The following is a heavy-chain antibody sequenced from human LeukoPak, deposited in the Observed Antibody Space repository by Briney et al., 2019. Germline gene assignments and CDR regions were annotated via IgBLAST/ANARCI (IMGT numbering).Heavy chain of an antibody. CDR2: IYTSGST. D-gene: IGHD1-1*01. V-gene: IGHV4-61*02. Sequence: SQTLSLTCTVSGGSISSGSYYWSWIRQPAGKGLEWIGRIYTSGSTNYNPPLKSRVTISVDTSKNQFSLKLSSVTAADTAVYYCARVPYSTDWTYYFDYWGQGTLVTVSS. CDR3: ARVPYSTDWTYYFDY. CDR1: GGSISSGSYY. J-gene: IGHJ4*02.